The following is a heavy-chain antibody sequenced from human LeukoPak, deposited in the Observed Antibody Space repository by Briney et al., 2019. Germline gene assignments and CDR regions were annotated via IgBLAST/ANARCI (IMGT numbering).Heavy chain of an antibody. Sequence: PGGSLRLSCAASGFTFSSYGMHWVRQAPGKGLEWVAFIRYDGSNKYYADSVKGRFTISRDNSKNTLYLQMNSLRAEDTAVYYCARGDQLLLGGAFDIWGQGTMVTVSS. V-gene: IGHV3-30*02. J-gene: IGHJ3*02. CDR2: IRYDGSNK. D-gene: IGHD2-2*01. CDR1: GFTFSSYG. CDR3: ARGDQLLLGGAFDI.